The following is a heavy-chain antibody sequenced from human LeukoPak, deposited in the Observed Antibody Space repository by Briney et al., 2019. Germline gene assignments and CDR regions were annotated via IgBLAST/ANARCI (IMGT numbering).Heavy chain of an antibody. CDR2: IKQDGSEK. CDR1: GFTFSSYW. D-gene: IGHD7-27*01. J-gene: IGHJ4*02. Sequence: GGSLRLSCAASGFTFSSYWVSWVRQAPGKGLEWVANIKQDGSEKYYVDSVKGRFTISRDNAKNSLYLQMNSLRAEDTAVYYCARESATGDLGYWGQGTLVTVSS. V-gene: IGHV3-7*03. CDR3: ARESATGDLGY.